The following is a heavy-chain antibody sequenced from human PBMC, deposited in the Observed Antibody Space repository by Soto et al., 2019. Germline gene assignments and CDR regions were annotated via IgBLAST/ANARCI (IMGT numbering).Heavy chain of an antibody. D-gene: IGHD6-13*01. CDR1: GYTFTSYG. J-gene: IGHJ4*02. Sequence: QVQLVQSGAEVKKPGASVKVSCKASGYTFTSYGISWVRQAPGQGLEWMGWIRAYNGKTNYAQKRQGRVTVTTDTSTSPAYMELRSLGSDDTAGYYCARSIAAAVDYDYWGQVTLVTVCS. V-gene: IGHV1-18*01. CDR3: ARSIAAAVDYDY. CDR2: IRAYNGKT.